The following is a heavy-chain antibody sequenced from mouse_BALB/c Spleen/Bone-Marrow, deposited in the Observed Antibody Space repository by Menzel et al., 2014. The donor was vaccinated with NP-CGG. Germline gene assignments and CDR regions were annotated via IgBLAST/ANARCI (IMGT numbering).Heavy chain of an antibody. V-gene: IGHV1-26*01. CDR3: ASFGFAY. J-gene: IGHJ3*01. Sequence: EVKLQESGPELVKPGASVKISCKASGYSFTDYYMHWVKQSHVKGLEWIGRINPYNGATSYNQNFKDKASLTVDKSSRTAYMELHSLTSEDSAVYYCASFGFAYWGQGTLVTVSA. CDR1: GYSFTDYY. CDR2: INPYNGAT.